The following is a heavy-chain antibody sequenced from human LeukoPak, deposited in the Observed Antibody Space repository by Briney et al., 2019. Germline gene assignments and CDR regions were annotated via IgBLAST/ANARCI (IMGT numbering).Heavy chain of an antibody. D-gene: IGHD3-10*01. CDR1: GGTFSSYA. Sequence: WASVKVPCTASGGTFSSYAISWVRQAPGQGLEWMGGIIPIFGTANYAQKFQGRVTITTDESTSTAYMELSSLRSEDTAVYYCARDRASSINDAFDIWGQGTMVTVSS. CDR3: ARDRASSINDAFDI. J-gene: IGHJ3*02. CDR2: IIPIFGTA. V-gene: IGHV1-69*05.